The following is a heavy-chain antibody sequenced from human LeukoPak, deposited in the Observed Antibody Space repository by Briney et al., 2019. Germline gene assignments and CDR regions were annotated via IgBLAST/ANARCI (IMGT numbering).Heavy chain of an antibody. CDR3: ATEYDILTGYYNPPYYYYMDV. V-gene: IGHV4-59*01. D-gene: IGHD3-9*01. Sequence: SETLSLTCTVSGGSISSYYWSWIRQPPGKGLEWIGYIYYSGSTNYNPSLKSRVTISVDTSKNQFSLKLSSVTAADTAVYYCATEYDILTGYYNPPYYYYMDVWGKGTTVTISS. CDR1: GGSISSYY. J-gene: IGHJ6*03. CDR2: IYYSGST.